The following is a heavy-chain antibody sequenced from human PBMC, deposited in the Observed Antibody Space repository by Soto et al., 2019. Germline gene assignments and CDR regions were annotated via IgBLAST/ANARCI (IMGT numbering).Heavy chain of an antibody. D-gene: IGHD2-15*01. CDR1: GGTFSSYA. Sequence: QVQLVQSGAEVKKPGSSVKVSCKASGGTFSSYAISWVRQAPGQGLEWVGGIIPIFGTANYAQKFQGRVTITADESTSTAYMELSSLRSEDTAVYYCARGGAYCSGGSCYDFQHWGQGTLVTVSS. CDR3: ARGGAYCSGGSCYDFQH. J-gene: IGHJ1*01. V-gene: IGHV1-69*01. CDR2: IIPIFGTA.